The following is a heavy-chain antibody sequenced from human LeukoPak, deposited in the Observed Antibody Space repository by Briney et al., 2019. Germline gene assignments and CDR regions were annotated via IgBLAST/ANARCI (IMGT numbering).Heavy chain of an antibody. CDR2: IWCDGSNK. CDR1: GFTFSSYG. V-gene: IGHV3-33*01. Sequence: GRSLRLSCAASGFTFSSYGMHWVSQAPGKGLEWVAVIWCDGSNKYYADSVKGRFTISRDNSKNTLDLQMNSLRAEDTAVYYCARDRSYDFWSGYSTPDYWGQGTLVTVSS. D-gene: IGHD3-3*01. CDR3: ARDRSYDFWSGYSTPDY. J-gene: IGHJ4*02.